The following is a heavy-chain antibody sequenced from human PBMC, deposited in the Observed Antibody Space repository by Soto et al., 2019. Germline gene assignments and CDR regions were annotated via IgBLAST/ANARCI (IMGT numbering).Heavy chain of an antibody. V-gene: IGHV4-34*01. J-gene: IGHJ4*02. CDR1: GGSFSGYY. Sequence: SETLSLTCAVYGGSFSGYYWSWIRQPPGKGLEWIGEINHSGSTNYNPSLKSRVTISVDTSKNQFSLKLSSVTAVDTAVYYCARSTSAVHQPDYWGQGTLVTVSS. CDR3: ARSTSAVHQPDY. D-gene: IGHD2-2*01. CDR2: INHSGST.